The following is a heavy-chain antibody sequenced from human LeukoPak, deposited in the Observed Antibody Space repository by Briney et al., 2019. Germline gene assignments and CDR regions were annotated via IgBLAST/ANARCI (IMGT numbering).Heavy chain of an antibody. CDR3: EVESTHAFDI. CDR1: GFTFSSYG. Sequence: GRSLRLSCAASGFTFSSYGMHWVRQAPGKGLEWVAVISYDGSNKYYADSVKGRFTISRDNSKNTVYLQMNSLRGEDTAVYYCEVESTHAFDIWGQGTMVTVSS. J-gene: IGHJ3*02. V-gene: IGHV3-30*03. CDR2: ISYDGSNK.